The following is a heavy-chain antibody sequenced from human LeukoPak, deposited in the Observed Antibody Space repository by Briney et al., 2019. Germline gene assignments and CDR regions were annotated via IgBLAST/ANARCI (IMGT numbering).Heavy chain of an antibody. V-gene: IGHV1-2*04. D-gene: IGHD3-9*01. Sequence: GASVKVSCKASGYTFTGYYMHWVRQAPGQGLEWMGWINPNSGGTNYAQKFQGWVTMTRDTSISTAYMELSRLRSDDTAVYYCARDTTSYYDILTGQFGRSYFDYWGQGTLVTVSS. CDR3: ARDTTSYYDILTGQFGRSYFDY. CDR2: INPNSGGT. J-gene: IGHJ4*02. CDR1: GYTFTGYY.